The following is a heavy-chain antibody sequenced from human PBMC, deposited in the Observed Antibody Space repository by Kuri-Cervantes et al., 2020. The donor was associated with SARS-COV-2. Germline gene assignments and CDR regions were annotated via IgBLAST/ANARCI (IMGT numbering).Heavy chain of an antibody. CDR1: GFTFGDYA. CDR2: IRSKAYGGTT. CDR3: TRDDFWSGYSNY. D-gene: IGHD3-3*01. Sequence: GESLKISCTASGFTFGDYAMSWVRQAPGKGLEWVGSIRSKAYGGTTEYAASVKGRFTISRDDSKSIAYLQMNSLKTEDTAVYYCTRDDFWSGYSNYWGQGALVTVSS. J-gene: IGHJ4*02. V-gene: IGHV3-49*04.